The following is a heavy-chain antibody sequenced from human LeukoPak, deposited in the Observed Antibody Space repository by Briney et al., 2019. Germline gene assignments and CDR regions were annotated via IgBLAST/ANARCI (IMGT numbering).Heavy chain of an antibody. D-gene: IGHD4-17*01. CDR3: ARDGSYGDYVFEEFYFDY. J-gene: IGHJ4*02. V-gene: IGHV1-69*13. CDR2: IIPIFGTA. CDR1: GGTFSSYA. Sequence: SVKVSCKASGGTFSSYAISWVRQAPGQGLEWMGGIIPIFGTANYAQKFQGRVTITADESTGTAYMELSSLRSEDTAVYYCARDGSYGDYVFEEFYFDYWGQGTLVTVSS.